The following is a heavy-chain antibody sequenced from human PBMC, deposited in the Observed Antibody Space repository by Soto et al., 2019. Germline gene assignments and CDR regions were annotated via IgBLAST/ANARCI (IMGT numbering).Heavy chain of an antibody. CDR3: ARVLKYHYYAMEV. J-gene: IGHJ6*01. V-gene: IGHV3-48*03. CDR1: VFTFSRHE. D-gene: IGHD2-8*01. Sequence: PVGSLRLSCASSVFTFSRHEMNCVRHTPGKWLEWISHITSSGSTIYYADSVKGRFTISRDNARNSLYLQMNSLRAEDTATYYCARVLKYHYYAMEVWGRGRTVIVSS. CDR2: ITSSGSTI.